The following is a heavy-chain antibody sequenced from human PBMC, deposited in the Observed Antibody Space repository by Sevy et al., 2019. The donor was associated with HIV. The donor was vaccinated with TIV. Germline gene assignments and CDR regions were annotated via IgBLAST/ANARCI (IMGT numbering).Heavy chain of an antibody. Sequence: ASVKVSCKASGYTFTGYFMHWVRQAPGQGLEWMGWINPNSGDTNYAQKFQARVTMNRQTSINIAYMELIKLTSDDTDLYYCARDIEQVNEGTQEFYYWGQGTLVTVSS. D-gene: IGHD2-15*01. CDR2: INPNSGDT. J-gene: IGHJ4*02. CDR1: GYTFTGYF. V-gene: IGHV1-2*02. CDR3: ARDIEQVNEGTQEFYY.